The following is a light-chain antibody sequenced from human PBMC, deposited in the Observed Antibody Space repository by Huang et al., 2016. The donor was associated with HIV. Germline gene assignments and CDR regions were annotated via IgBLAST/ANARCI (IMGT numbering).Light chain of an antibody. Sequence: DIQMTQSPSSLSAFVGDRVTITCRASQSISRSLNWYQLKPGQAPKHLIYAASNLHDGVPSRFSGSGSGTEFTLTVTNLQPEDFATYSCQHSYTIPGITFAQGTRLEIK. J-gene: IGKJ5*01. CDR1: QSISRS. CDR3: QHSYTIPGIT. V-gene: IGKV1-39*01. CDR2: AAS.